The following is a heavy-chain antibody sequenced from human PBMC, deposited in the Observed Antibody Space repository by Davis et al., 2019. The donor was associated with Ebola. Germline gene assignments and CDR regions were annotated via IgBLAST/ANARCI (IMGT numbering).Heavy chain of an antibody. CDR2: IKQDGSEK. Sequence: GESLKISCAASGFTFSSYWMSWVRQAPGKGLEWVANIKQDGSEKYYVDSVKGRFTISRDNAKNSLYLQMNSLRAEDTAVYYCARDIRCSSTSCFLYNYGMDVWGQGTTVTVSS. CDR1: GFTFSSYW. V-gene: IGHV3-7*01. CDR3: ARDIRCSSTSCFLYNYGMDV. D-gene: IGHD2-2*01. J-gene: IGHJ6*02.